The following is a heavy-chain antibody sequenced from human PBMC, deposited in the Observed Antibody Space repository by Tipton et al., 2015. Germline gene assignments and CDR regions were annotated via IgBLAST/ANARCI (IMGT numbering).Heavy chain of an antibody. D-gene: IGHD4-11*01. V-gene: IGHV3-9*01. CDR1: GFTFDDHA. Sequence: SLRLSCVVSGFTFDDHAMHWVRQAPGKGLEWISGITWNSVNVEYADSVKGRFTISRDNAKNSLYLEMNSLRVDDTALYYCARDYSNPWWFFDNWGLGTLVTVSS. CDR2: ITWNSVNV. CDR3: ARDYSNPWWFFDN. J-gene: IGHJ4*02.